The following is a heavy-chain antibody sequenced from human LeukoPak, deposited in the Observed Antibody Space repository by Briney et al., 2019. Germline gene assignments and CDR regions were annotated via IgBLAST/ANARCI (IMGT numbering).Heavy chain of an antibody. Sequence: GGSLRLSCAASGFTVSSNFMSWVRQAPGKGLECVSLIYSGGSSYYADSVKGRFTISRDNSKNTLYLQMNSLRAEDTAVYYCARAGIFDYWGQGTLVTVSS. CDR3: ARAGIFDY. D-gene: IGHD3-10*01. J-gene: IGHJ4*02. V-gene: IGHV3-53*01. CDR2: IYSGGSS. CDR1: GFTVSSNF.